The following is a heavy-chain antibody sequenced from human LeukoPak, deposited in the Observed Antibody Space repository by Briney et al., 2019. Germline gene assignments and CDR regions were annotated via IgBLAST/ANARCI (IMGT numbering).Heavy chain of an antibody. Sequence: PGGSLRLSCAASGFTFSSYWMSWVRQAPGKGLEWVANINKDGGEKYYVDSVKGRFTISRDNAKNSLYLQMNSLRADDTAVYYCARYDSSGYPSSAFDIRGQGTMVTVSS. J-gene: IGHJ3*02. CDR3: ARYDSSGYPSSAFDI. CDR2: INKDGGEK. CDR1: GFTFSSYW. V-gene: IGHV3-7*03. D-gene: IGHD3-22*01.